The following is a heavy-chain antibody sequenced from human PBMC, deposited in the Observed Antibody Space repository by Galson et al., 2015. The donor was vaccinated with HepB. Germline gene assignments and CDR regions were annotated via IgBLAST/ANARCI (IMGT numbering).Heavy chain of an antibody. CDR3: ARDRVLVGMDV. Sequence: SVKVSCKASGYTFTSYAMHWVRQAPGQRLEWMGWINAGNGNTKYSQKFQGRVTITKDTSASTAYMELSSLRSEDTAVYYCARDRVLVGMDVWGQGTTVTVSS. J-gene: IGHJ6*02. CDR2: INAGNGNT. V-gene: IGHV1-3*01. CDR1: GYTFTSYA. D-gene: IGHD6-13*01.